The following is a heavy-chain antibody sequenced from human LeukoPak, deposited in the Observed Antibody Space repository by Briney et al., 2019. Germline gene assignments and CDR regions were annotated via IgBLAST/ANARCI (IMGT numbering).Heavy chain of an antibody. V-gene: IGHV4-39*01. Sequence: SETLSLTCTVSGGAISGTLYYWGWIRQPPGKGLEWIGSIFYSGITYYNPSLQSRVTISVDASKSQFSLHLSSVTAADTALYYCARIIVVTSTDYFDSWGQGTLVTVSS. CDR2: IFYSGIT. J-gene: IGHJ4*02. CDR1: GGAISGTLYY. D-gene: IGHD2/OR15-2a*01. CDR3: ARIIVVTSTDYFDS.